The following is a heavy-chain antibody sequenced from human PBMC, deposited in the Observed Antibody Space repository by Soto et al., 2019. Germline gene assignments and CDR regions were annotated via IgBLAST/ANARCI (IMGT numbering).Heavy chain of an antibody. CDR3: ARTTDILTGTNWFDP. Sequence: ASVKVSCTASGYTFTSYGISWVRQAPGQGLEWMGWISAYNGNTNYAQKLQGRVTMTTDTSTSTAYMELRGLRSDDTAVYYCARTTDILTGTNWFDPWGQGTLVTVSS. CDR1: GYTFTSYG. D-gene: IGHD3-9*01. V-gene: IGHV1-18*01. J-gene: IGHJ5*02. CDR2: ISAYNGNT.